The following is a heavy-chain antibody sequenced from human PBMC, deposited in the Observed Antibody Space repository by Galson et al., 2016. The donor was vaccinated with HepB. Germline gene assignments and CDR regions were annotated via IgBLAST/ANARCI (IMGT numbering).Heavy chain of an antibody. CDR3: TGSIGATAPFDY. CDR1: GFTFNRYW. Sequence: SLRLSCAASGFTFNRYWMHWIRQAPGKGLVWVSRVNSDGGSTAYADLVKGRFTVTRDNAKNMMYLQMNSLRVEDTAIYYCTGSIGATAPFDYWGQGTLVTVSS. CDR2: VNSDGGST. D-gene: IGHD6-13*01. V-gene: IGHV3-74*01. J-gene: IGHJ4*02.